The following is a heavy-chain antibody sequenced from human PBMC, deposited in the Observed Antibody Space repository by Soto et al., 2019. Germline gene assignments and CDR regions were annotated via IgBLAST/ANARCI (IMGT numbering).Heavy chain of an antibody. D-gene: IGHD6-19*01. Sequence: VASVKVSCKASGYTFTSYGISWVRQAPGQGLEWMGWISAYNGNTNYAQKLQGRVTMTTDTSTSTAYMELRSLRSDDTAVYYCARNIAVAGYRNNWFDPWGQGTLVTVSS. J-gene: IGHJ5*02. CDR1: GYTFTSYG. V-gene: IGHV1-18*04. CDR2: ISAYNGNT. CDR3: ARNIAVAGYRNNWFDP.